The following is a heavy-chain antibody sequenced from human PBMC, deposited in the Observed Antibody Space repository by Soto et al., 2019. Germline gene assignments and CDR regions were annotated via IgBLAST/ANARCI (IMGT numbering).Heavy chain of an antibody. CDR2: IIPIFGTA. V-gene: IGHV1-69*13. CDR1: GGTFSSYA. CDR3: ARAYYYDSSGYSSAYYFDY. J-gene: IGHJ4*02. D-gene: IGHD3-22*01. Sequence: ASVKVSCKASGGTFSSYAISWVRQAPGQGLEWMGGIIPIFGTANYAQKFQGRVTITADESTSTAYMELSSLRSEDTAVYYCARAYYYDSSGYSSAYYFDYWGQGTLVTVSS.